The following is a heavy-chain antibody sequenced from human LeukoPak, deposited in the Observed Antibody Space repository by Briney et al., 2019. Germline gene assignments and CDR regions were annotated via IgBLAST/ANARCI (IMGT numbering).Heavy chain of an antibody. V-gene: IGHV4-39*07. CDR1: GGSISSSSYY. J-gene: IGHJ5*02. D-gene: IGHD4-17*01. CDR2: INHSGST. CDR3: ARVALSEDYGDYGGDWFDP. Sequence: SETLSLTCTVSGGSISSSSYYWGWIRQPPGKGLEWIGEINHSGSTNYNPSLKSRVTISVDTSKNQFSLKLTSVTAADTAVYYCARVALSEDYGDYGGDWFDPWGQGTLVTVSS.